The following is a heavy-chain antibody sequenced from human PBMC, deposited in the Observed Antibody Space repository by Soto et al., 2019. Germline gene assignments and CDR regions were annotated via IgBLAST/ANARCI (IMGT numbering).Heavy chain of an antibody. D-gene: IGHD2-8*01. CDR1: GGSFSAHC. CDR2: ISHRGST. Sequence: QVQLQQWGAGLLKPSETLSLTCAVSGGSFSAHCWSWIRQPPGKGLEWIGEISHRGSTNYNPSLKSRVTISVDTSKNQFSLRLTSVTAADTAVYFCARAGRLGYCTNGVCPFDFWGRGTLVTVSS. V-gene: IGHV4-34*01. CDR3: ARAGRLGYCTNGVCPFDF. J-gene: IGHJ4*02.